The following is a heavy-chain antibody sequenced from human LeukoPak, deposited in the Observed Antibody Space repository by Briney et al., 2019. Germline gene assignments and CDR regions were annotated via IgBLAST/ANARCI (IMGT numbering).Heavy chain of an antibody. Sequence: PGGSLRLSCAAFGFTFSSYAMGWVRQAPGKGLERVSAISGSGGDTYYADSVKGQFTFSRDNSKNTLYLQMNSLRPEDTALYYCAKAVWFGEFDYYFFGLDVWGQGTTVTVSS. V-gene: IGHV3-23*01. CDR1: GFTFSSYA. D-gene: IGHD3-10*01. J-gene: IGHJ6*02. CDR3: AKAVWFGEFDYYFFGLDV. CDR2: ISGSGGDT.